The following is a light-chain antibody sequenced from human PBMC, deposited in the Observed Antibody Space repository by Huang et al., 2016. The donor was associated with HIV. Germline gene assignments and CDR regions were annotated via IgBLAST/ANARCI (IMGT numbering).Light chain of an antibody. J-gene: IGKJ1*01. Sequence: IEMTQSPPSLSASIGDRVTLTCRASRDIITFLAWFHQKPGKPPKLLIYAASVLHSGGPSRFSGSGSGTDFTLTISSLQSEDVGYYYCQKYDSAPRTFGQGTKVDLK. CDR3: QKYDSAPRT. CDR2: AAS. V-gene: IGKV1-27*01. CDR1: RDIITF.